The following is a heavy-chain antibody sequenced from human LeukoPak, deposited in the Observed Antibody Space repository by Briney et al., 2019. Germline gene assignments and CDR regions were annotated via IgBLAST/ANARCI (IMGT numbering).Heavy chain of an antibody. D-gene: IGHD3-22*01. CDR2: IYYSGST. Sequence: SETLSLTCTVSGGSISSSSYYWGWIRQPPGKGLEWIGSIYYSGSTYYNPSLKSRVTISVDTSKNHFSLKLSSVTAADTAVYYCARRGDYYDSSGFTYWYFDLWGRGTLVTVSS. CDR3: ARRGDYYDSSGFTYWYFDL. CDR1: GGSISSSSYY. J-gene: IGHJ2*01. V-gene: IGHV4-39*02.